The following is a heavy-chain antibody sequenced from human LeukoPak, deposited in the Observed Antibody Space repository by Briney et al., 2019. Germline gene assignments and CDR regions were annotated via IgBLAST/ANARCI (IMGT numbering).Heavy chain of an antibody. CDR1: GYTFTGYY. CDR2: INPNSGGT. CDR3: ARVFAMIYAFDI. J-gene: IGHJ3*02. D-gene: IGHD3-22*01. V-gene: IGHV1-2*06. Sequence: GASVKVSCKASGYTFTGYYMHWVRQAPGQGLEWMGRINPNSGGTNYAQKFQGRVTMTRDTSISTAYMELSRLRSDDTAVHYCARVFAMIYAFDIWGQGTMVTVSS.